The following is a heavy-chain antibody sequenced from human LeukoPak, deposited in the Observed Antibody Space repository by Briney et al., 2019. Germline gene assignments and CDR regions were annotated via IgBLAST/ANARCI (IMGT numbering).Heavy chain of an antibody. CDR3: ARESPGVGVVPFGFDY. CDR2: IYYSGST. Sequence: LSLTCTVSGGSISSGDYYWSWIRQPPGKGLEWIGYIYYSGSTYYNPSLKSRVTISVDTSKNQFSLKLSSVTAADTAVYYCARESPGVGVVPFGFDYWGQGTLVTVSS. J-gene: IGHJ4*02. D-gene: IGHD3-3*01. V-gene: IGHV4-30-4*08. CDR1: GGSISSGDYY.